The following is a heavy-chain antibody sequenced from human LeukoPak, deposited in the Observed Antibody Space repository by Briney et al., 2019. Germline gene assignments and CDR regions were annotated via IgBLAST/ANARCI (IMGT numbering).Heavy chain of an antibody. V-gene: IGHV1-69*06. J-gene: IGHJ4*02. CDR3: ARGRFEYYFDY. CDR1: GGTFSSYA. CDR2: IIPIFGTA. D-gene: IGHD3-10*01. Sequence: SVKVSCKAPGGTFSSYAISWVRQAPGQGLEWMGGIIPIFGTANYAQKFQGRVTITADKSTSTAYMELSSLRSEDTAVYYCARGRFEYYFDYWGQGTLVTVSS.